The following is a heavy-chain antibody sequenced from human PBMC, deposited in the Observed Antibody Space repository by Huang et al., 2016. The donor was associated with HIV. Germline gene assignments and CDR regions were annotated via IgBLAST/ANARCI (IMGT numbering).Heavy chain of an antibody. J-gene: IGHJ3*02. Sequence: QIQLMQSGPELKQPGASVKVSCKASGYTFTSYGITWVRQAPGQGPEWMGWISASSGDTEYAQKFQGRGTLNTDTSTNIAYMELRSLRSDDTAKYYCARDPKYHRIGYYRQRRGIDIWGQGTMVIVSS. CDR2: ISASSGDT. V-gene: IGHV1-18*01. D-gene: IGHD3-22*01. CDR3: ARDPKYHRIGYYRQRRGIDI. CDR1: GYTFTSYG.